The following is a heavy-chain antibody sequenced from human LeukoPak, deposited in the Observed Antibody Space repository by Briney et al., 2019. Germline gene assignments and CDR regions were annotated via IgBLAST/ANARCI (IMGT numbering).Heavy chain of an antibody. CDR2: INHSGST. Sequence: SETLSLTCAVYGGSFSGYYWSWIRQSPGKGLEWIGEINHSGSTNYNPSLKSRVTISVDTSKNQFSLKLSSVTAADTAVHYCARSLKPVPGIVHDYWGQGTLVTVSS. J-gene: IGHJ4*02. D-gene: IGHD3-22*01. CDR3: ARSLKPVPGIVHDY. CDR1: GGSFSGYY. V-gene: IGHV4-34*01.